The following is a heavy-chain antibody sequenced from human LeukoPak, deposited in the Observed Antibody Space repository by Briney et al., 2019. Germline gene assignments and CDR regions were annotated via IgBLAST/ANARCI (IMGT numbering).Heavy chain of an antibody. CDR1: GGSISSYY. Sequence: PSQTLSLTCTVSGGSISSYYWSWTRHPAGKGLEWIGRIHTSGSTNFYPYLKSRSPMSVDTSNNQSPLRLGSLTAAATAGVYLARDHPHYYSYYLDVWGKGTTVTVSS. J-gene: IGHJ6*03. CDR3: ARDHPHYYSYYLDV. CDR2: IHTSGST. V-gene: IGHV4-4*07.